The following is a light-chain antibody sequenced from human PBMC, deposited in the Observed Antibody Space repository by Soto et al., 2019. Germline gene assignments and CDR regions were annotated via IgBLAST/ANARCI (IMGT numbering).Light chain of an antibody. Sequence: QPVLTQSPSASASLGASVKLTGTLSSGHTNYVIAWHQQQPEKGPRYLMKLNSDGSHSKGDGIPDRFSGSSSGAERYLTISSLQSEDEADYYCQTWDTGIRVFGGGTKLTVL. J-gene: IGLJ2*01. CDR3: QTWDTGIRV. CDR2: LNSDGSH. CDR1: SGHTNYV. V-gene: IGLV4-69*01.